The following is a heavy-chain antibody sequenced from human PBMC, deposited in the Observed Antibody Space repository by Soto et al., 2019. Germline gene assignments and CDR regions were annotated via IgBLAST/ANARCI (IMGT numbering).Heavy chain of an antibody. CDR2: ISSSSSYI. V-gene: IGHV3-21*01. Sequence: EVQLVESGGGLVKPGGSLRLSCAASGFTFSSYSMNWVRQAPGKGLEWVSSISSSSSYIYYADSVKGRFTISRDNAKNSLYLQMNSLRAEDTAVYYCARYDYDILPGPSDDAFDIWGQGTMVTVSS. J-gene: IGHJ3*02. CDR3: ARYDYDILPGPSDDAFDI. CDR1: GFTFSSYS. D-gene: IGHD3-9*01.